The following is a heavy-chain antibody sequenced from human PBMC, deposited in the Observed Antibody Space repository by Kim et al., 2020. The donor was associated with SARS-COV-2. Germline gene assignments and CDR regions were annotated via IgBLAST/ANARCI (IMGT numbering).Heavy chain of an antibody. D-gene: IGHD3-22*01. CDR3: ARGMYGYYYDSSADDFDI. J-gene: IGHJ3*02. CDR1: GYTFTSYG. CDR2: ISAYNGNT. Sequence: ASVKVSCKASGYTFTSYGISWVRQAPGQGLEWMGWISAYNGNTNYAQKLQGRVTMTTDTSTSTAYMELRSLRSDDTAVYYCARGMYGYYYDSSADDFDIWGQGTMVTVSS. V-gene: IGHV1-18*01.